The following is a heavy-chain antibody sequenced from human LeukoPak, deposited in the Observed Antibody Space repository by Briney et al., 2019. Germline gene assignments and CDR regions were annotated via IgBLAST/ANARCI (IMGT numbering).Heavy chain of an antibody. Sequence: SVKVSCKAAGGTFSSYAISWVRQAPGQGLEWMGGIIPIFGTANYAQKFQGRVTITTDESTSTAYMELSSLRSEDTAVYYCARDEGEVDTAYYYYMDVWGKGTTVTVSS. CDR1: GGTFSSYA. CDR2: IIPIFGTA. J-gene: IGHJ6*03. D-gene: IGHD5-18*01. V-gene: IGHV1-69*05. CDR3: ARDEGEVDTAYYYYMDV.